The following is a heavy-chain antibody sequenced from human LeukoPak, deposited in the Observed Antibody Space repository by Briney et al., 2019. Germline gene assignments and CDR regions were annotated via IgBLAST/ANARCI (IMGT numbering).Heavy chain of an antibody. V-gene: IGHV4-39*01. Sequence: SGTLSLTCPVSGGSISSSSYYWGWIGQPPGEGLGWIRSIYYSGITYYNPSLKSRLTISVDTSKNQFSLKLSSVTAADTAVYYCARHHDYGDYFYYGMDVWGQGTTVTVSS. J-gene: IGHJ6*02. CDR3: ARHHDYGDYFYYGMDV. CDR2: IYYSGIT. CDR1: GGSISSSSYY. D-gene: IGHD4-17*01.